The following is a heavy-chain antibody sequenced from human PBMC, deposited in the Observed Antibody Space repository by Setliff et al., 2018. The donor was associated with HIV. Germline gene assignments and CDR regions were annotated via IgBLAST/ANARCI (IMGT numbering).Heavy chain of an antibody. CDR1: GYTFSSNA. CDR2: INTNTGNP. Sequence: ASVKVSCKASGYTFSSNALNWVRQAPGQGLEWMGWINTNTGNPTYAQGSTGRFVFSLDTSVSTAYLQISSLEAEDTAVYYCARDLNKGSIDYWGQGTLVTVSS. CDR3: ARDLNKGSIDY. V-gene: IGHV7-4-1*02. D-gene: IGHD3-10*01. J-gene: IGHJ4*02.